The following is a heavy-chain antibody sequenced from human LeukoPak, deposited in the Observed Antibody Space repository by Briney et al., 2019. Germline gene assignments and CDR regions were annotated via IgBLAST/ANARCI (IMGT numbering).Heavy chain of an antibody. CDR2: IGGSGDNT. CDR3: AKVTYDYVWGSYEN. Sequence: SGGSLRLSCAASGFTFRSYAMNWVRQAPGKGLEWVSAIGGSGDNTYYTDSVKGRFTISRDNSKNTLYLQMNSLRAADTAVYYCAKVTYDYVWGSYENWGQGSLVTVSS. CDR1: GFTFRSYA. V-gene: IGHV3-23*01. J-gene: IGHJ4*02. D-gene: IGHD3-16*01.